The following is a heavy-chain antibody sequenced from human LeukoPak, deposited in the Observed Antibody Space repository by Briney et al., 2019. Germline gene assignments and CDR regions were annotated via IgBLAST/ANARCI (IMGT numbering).Heavy chain of an antibody. D-gene: IGHD1-26*01. Sequence: GQSLTLSWAASAPTFSSYSMNWVRQDAGKGLEWVSSIISSSSYIFYADSVKGRFTISRDNAKNSLYQQMNSLRAEDTAVYYCGRVSLVGGNDYWGQGTLVTVSS. J-gene: IGHJ4*02. CDR1: APTFSSYS. CDR2: IISSSSYI. CDR3: GRVSLVGGNDY. V-gene: IGHV3-21*01.